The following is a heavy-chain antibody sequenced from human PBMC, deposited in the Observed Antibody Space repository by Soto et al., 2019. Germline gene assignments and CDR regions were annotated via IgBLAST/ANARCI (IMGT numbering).Heavy chain of an antibody. CDR3: ATVITIFGVALRWFDP. CDR1: GYTLTELS. J-gene: IGHJ5*02. Sequence: ASVKVSCKVSGYTLTELSMHWVRPAPGKGLEWMGGFDPEDGETIYAQKFQGRVTMTEDTSTDTAYMELSSLRSEDTAVYYCATVITIFGVALRWFDPWGQGTLVTVSS. V-gene: IGHV1-24*01. D-gene: IGHD3-3*01. CDR2: FDPEDGET.